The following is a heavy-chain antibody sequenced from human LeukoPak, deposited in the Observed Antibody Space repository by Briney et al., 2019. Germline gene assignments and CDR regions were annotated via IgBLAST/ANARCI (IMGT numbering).Heavy chain of an antibody. V-gene: IGHV1-18*01. D-gene: IGHD3-22*01. J-gene: IGHJ3*02. CDR1: GYTFNTFG. Sequence: ASVKVSCKASGYTFNTFGITGVRQAPAQGLEGMGWISAFNCDTEYAQRIQGRVTMTTDTSTSTAYMELRSIRSDDTPVYYCASHRSGYYYVRDAFDIWGQGTMVTVSS. CDR3: ASHRSGYYYVRDAFDI. CDR2: ISAFNCDT.